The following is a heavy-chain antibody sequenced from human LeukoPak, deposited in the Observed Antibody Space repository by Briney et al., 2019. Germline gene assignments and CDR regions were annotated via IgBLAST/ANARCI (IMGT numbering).Heavy chain of an antibody. Sequence: PGGSLRLSCAASGFTFSSYAMHWVRQAPGKGLEWVAVISYDGSNKHYADSVKGRFTISRDNSKNTLYLQMNSLRAEDTAVYYCARDHQLYLDYWGQGTLVTVSS. CDR1: GFTFSSYA. V-gene: IGHV3-30-3*01. J-gene: IGHJ4*02. CDR3: ARDHQLYLDY. CDR2: ISYDGSNK. D-gene: IGHD2-2*01.